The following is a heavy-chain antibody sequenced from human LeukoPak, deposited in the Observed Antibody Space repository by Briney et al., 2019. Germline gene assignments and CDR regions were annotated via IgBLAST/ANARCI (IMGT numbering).Heavy chain of an antibody. Sequence: PRGSLRLSCAASGFTFSSYSMNWVRQAPGKGLEWVSSISSSSSYIYYADSVKGRFTISRDNAKNSLYLQMNSLRAEDTAVYYCARRGGQSITIFGVVIENNWFDPWGQGTLVTVSS. CDR2: ISSSSSYI. J-gene: IGHJ5*02. CDR3: ARRGGQSITIFGVVIENNWFDP. V-gene: IGHV3-21*01. CDR1: GFTFSSYS. D-gene: IGHD3-3*01.